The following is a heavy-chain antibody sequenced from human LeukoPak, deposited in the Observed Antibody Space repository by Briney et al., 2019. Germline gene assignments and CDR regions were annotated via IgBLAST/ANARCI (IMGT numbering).Heavy chain of an antibody. CDR1: GGSISSGGYY. CDR3: ARTNGDYDFWSGDVYFDY. CDR2: IYYSGST. D-gene: IGHD3-3*01. Sequence: KSSQTLSLTCTVSGGSISSGGYYWSWIRQHPGKGLEWIGYIYYSGSTYYNPSLKSRVTISVDTSKNQFSLKLSSVTAADTAVYYCARTNGDYDFWSGDVYFDYWGQGTLVTVSS. J-gene: IGHJ4*02. V-gene: IGHV4-31*03.